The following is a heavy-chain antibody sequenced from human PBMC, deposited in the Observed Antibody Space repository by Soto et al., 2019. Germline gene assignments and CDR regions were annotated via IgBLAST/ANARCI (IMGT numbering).Heavy chain of an antibody. CDR3: AKAALRGYSYGYGSGFDY. D-gene: IGHD5-18*01. Sequence: HPGGSLRLSCAASGFTFSGSAMHWVRQASGKGLEWVSAISGSGGSTYYADSVKGRFTISRDNSKNTLYLQMNSLRAEDTAVYYCAKAALRGYSYGYGSGFDYWGQGTLVTVSS. CDR1: GFTFSGSA. J-gene: IGHJ4*02. V-gene: IGHV3-23*01. CDR2: ISGSGGST.